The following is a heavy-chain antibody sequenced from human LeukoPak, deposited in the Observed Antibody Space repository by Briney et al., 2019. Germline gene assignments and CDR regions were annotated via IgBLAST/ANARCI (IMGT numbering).Heavy chain of an antibody. V-gene: IGHV3-11*04. J-gene: IGHJ6*03. CDR3: ARDSLDYYYYYMDV. Sequence: GGSLRLSCAASGFTFSDYYMSWIRQAPGKGLEWVSYISSSGSTIYYADSVKGRFTISRDNAKNSLYLQMNSLRAEDTAVYYCARDSLDYYYYYMDVWGKGTTVTISS. D-gene: IGHD3-16*01. CDR1: GFTFSDYY. CDR2: ISSSGSTI.